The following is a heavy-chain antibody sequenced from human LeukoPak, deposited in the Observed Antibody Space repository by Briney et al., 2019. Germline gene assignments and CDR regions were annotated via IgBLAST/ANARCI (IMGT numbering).Heavy chain of an antibody. CDR2: ITSSGTYI. CDR3: AELGITMIGGV. Sequence: PGGSLRLSCAASGFTFSNYNMNWVRQAPGKVLEWVSSITSSGTYIFYADSVKGRFTISRDNAKNSLYLQMNSLGPEDTAVYYCAELGITMIGGVWGKGTTVTISS. CDR1: GFTFSNYN. V-gene: IGHV3-21*01. J-gene: IGHJ6*04. D-gene: IGHD3-10*02.